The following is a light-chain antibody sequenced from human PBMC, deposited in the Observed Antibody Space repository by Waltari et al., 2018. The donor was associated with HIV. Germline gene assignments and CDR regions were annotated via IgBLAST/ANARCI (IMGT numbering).Light chain of an antibody. J-gene: IGLJ3*02. CDR1: TVAIGHITF. CDR3: SAYVGTLTPA. CDR2: GGS. V-gene: IGLV2-14*01. Sequence: QSALTQPASLSGSPRQSLTISCIATTVAIGHITFVSWYHQFPARAPQSIIYGGSIRSSLVSHRFSASNSGKTASLTISGLQTADEAIYYCSAYVGTLTPAFGGGTQVTVL.